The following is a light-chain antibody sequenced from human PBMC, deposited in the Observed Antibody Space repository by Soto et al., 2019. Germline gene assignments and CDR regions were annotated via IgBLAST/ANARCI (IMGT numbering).Light chain of an antibody. Sequence: QSVLTQPPSVSAAPGQKVXISCSGSSSNIGNNYVSWYQQLPGTAPKLLIYENNKRPSGIPDRFSGSKSGTSATLGITGLQTGDEADYYCGTWDSSLSAVVFGGGTKLTVL. CDR2: ENN. V-gene: IGLV1-51*02. CDR1: SSNIGNNY. J-gene: IGLJ2*01. CDR3: GTWDSSLSAVV.